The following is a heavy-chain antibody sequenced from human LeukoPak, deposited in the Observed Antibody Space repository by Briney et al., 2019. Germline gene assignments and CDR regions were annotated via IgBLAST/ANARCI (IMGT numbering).Heavy chain of an antibody. D-gene: IGHD4-11*01. Sequence: PSETLSLTCTVSGGSISSYYWSWIRQPPGKGLEWIGYIYYSGSTNYNPSLKGRVTISVDTSKNQFSLKLSSVTAADTAVYYCARENPYSALGAFDIWGQGTMVTVSS. CDR1: GGSISSYY. CDR2: IYYSGST. V-gene: IGHV4-59*01. J-gene: IGHJ3*02. CDR3: ARENPYSALGAFDI.